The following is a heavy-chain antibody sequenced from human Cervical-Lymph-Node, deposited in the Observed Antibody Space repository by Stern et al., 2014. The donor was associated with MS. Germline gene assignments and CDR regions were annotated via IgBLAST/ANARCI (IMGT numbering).Heavy chain of an antibody. CDR3: ARVAVGDAVAGPGGMDY. D-gene: IGHD6-19*01. V-gene: IGHV1-46*01. CDR1: GYTFTSYY. Sequence: VQLVESGAEVKKPGASVKVSCKASGYTFTSYYMHWVRQAPGQGLEWMGIINPSGGSTRYAQKCRGRVTMTRDTSTSTVYMELSSLRSEDTAVYYCARVAVGDAVAGPGGMDYWGQGTLVTVSS. J-gene: IGHJ4*02. CDR2: INPSGGST.